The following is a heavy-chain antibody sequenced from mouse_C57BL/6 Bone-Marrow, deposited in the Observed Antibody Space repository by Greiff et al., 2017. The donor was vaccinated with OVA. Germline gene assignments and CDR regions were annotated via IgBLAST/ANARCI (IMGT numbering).Heavy chain of an antibody. V-gene: IGHV1-61*01. CDR1: GYTFTSYW. D-gene: IGHD2-2*01. CDR2: IYPYDSET. Sequence: QVQLQQPGAELVRPGSSVKLSCKASGYTFTSYWMDWVKQRPGQGLEWIGNIYPYDSETHYNPKFKDKATLTVDKSSSTAYMQLSSLTSEDSAVYYCARRWLRGRDYWGQGTTLTVSS. J-gene: IGHJ2*01. CDR3: ARRWLRGRDY.